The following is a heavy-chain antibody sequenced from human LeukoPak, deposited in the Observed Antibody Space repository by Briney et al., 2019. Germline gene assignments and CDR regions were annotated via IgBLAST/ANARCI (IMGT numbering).Heavy chain of an antibody. Sequence: GGSLRLSCAASGFTVSSNYMSWLRQAPGKGLEWVSVIYSGGSTYYPDSVKGRFTISRDNSKNTLYLQRNSLRAEDTAVYYCARGGDFWSGYPFDYWGQGTLVTVSS. CDR3: ARGGDFWSGYPFDY. J-gene: IGHJ4*02. D-gene: IGHD3-3*01. V-gene: IGHV3-53*01. CDR1: GFTVSSNY. CDR2: IYSGGST.